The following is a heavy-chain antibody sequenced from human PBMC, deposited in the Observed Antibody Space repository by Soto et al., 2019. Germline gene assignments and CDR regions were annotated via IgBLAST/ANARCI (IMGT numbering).Heavy chain of an antibody. J-gene: IGHJ4*02. V-gene: IGHV3-30-3*01. Sequence: QVQLVESGGGVVQPGRSLRLSCAASGFTFRSYAMHWVRQAPGKGLEWVAVISYDGSNKYYADSVKGRFTISRDNSKNTLYLQMNSLRAEDTAVYYCAEPRGVYWGQGTLVTVSS. CDR2: ISYDGSNK. CDR1: GFTFRSYA. D-gene: IGHD1-26*01. CDR3: AEPRGVY.